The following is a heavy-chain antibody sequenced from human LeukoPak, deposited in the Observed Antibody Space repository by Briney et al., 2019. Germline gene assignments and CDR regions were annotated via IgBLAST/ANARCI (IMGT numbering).Heavy chain of an antibody. Sequence: SETLSLTCTVSGGSISSYYWSWIRQPAGKGLEWIGRIYTSGSTNYHPSLKSRVTMSVDTSKNQFSLKLSSVTAADTAVYYCARGGLRYFDWSRFDPWGQGTLVTVSS. CDR2: IYTSGST. J-gene: IGHJ5*02. V-gene: IGHV4-4*07. CDR3: ARGGLRYFDWSRFDP. CDR1: GGSISSYY. D-gene: IGHD3-9*01.